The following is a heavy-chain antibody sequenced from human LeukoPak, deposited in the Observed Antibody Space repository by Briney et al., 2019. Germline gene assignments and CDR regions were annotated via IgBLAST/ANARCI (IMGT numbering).Heavy chain of an antibody. Sequence: GGSLRLSCAASGFTFSSYAMSWVRQAPGKGLEWVSAISGSGGSTYYADSVKGRFTISRDNSKNTLYLQMNSLRAEDTAVYYCAKDQHSGGWLLMDYYYYGMDVWGQGTTVTVSS. D-gene: IGHD6-19*01. V-gene: IGHV3-23*01. CDR2: ISGSGGST. CDR1: GFTFSSYA. CDR3: AKDQHSGGWLLMDYYYYGMDV. J-gene: IGHJ6*02.